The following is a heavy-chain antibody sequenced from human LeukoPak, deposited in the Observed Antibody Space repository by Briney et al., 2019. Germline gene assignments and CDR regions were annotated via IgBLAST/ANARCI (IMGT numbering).Heavy chain of an antibody. CDR3: ARVGEVLRDGWYFDY. CDR1: GGTFSSYA. V-gene: IGHV1-69*13. CDR2: IIPIFGTA. D-gene: IGHD5-24*01. J-gene: IGHJ4*02. Sequence: GASAKVSCKASGGTFSSYAISWVRQAPGQGLEWMGGIIPIFGTANYAQKFQGRVTITADESTSTAYMELSSLRSEDTAVYYCARVGEVLRDGWYFDYWGQGTLVTVSS.